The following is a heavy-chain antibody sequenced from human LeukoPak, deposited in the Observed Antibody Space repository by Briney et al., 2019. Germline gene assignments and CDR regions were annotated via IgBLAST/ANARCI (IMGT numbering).Heavy chain of an antibody. CDR1: GSNFSGNY. Sequence: ASVKLSCKASGSNFSGNYMHWVRQAPGQGLEWMGWINPNSGGTKYAQNFQGRVTMTRDASINTAYMELSRLRSDDTAVYFCARVVPAEAMATIPFDYWGQGTLVTVSS. V-gene: IGHV1-2*02. CDR3: ARVVPAEAMATIPFDY. CDR2: INPNSGGT. D-gene: IGHD5-24*01. J-gene: IGHJ4*02.